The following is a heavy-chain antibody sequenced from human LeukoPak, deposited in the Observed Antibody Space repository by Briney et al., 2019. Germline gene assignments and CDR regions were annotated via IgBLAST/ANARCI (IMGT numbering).Heavy chain of an antibody. D-gene: IGHD3-10*01. J-gene: IGHJ6*02. CDR2: IKTDGSST. CDR3: ARGGYYLYGMDV. V-gene: IGHV3-74*01. Sequence: PGGSLRLSCAASGFTFSSYWMHWVRQAPGKGLVWVSRIKTDGSSTSYADSVKGRFTISRDNSKNTLYLQMNSLRAEDTAVYYCARGGYYLYGMDVWGQGTTVTVSS. CDR1: GFTFSSYW.